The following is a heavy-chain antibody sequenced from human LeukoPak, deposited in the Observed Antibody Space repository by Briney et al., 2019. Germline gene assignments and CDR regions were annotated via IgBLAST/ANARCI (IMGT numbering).Heavy chain of an antibody. CDR3: ARIKSSNKDPTSGSYFLY. CDR2: INPNSGGT. Sequence: GASVKVSCKASGYTFTGYYMHWVRQAPGQGLEWMGWINPNSGGTNYAQKFQGRVTMTRDTSISTDYMELSRLRSDDTAVYYCARIKSSNKDPTSGSYFLYWGQGTLVTVSS. J-gene: IGHJ4*02. CDR1: GYTFTGYY. V-gene: IGHV1-2*02. D-gene: IGHD1-26*01.